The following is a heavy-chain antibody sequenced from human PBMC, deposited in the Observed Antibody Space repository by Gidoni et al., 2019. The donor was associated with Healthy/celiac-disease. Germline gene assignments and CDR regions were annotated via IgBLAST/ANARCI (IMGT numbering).Heavy chain of an antibody. CDR1: GGSISSYY. J-gene: IGHJ5*02. Sequence: QVQLQESGPGLVKPSENLSLTCTVSGGSISSYYWSWIRQPPGKGLEWIGDIYYSGSTNYNPSLKSRVTISVDTSKNQFSLKLCSVTAADTAVYYCARAPGSGWYDWFDPWGQGTLVTVSS. D-gene: IGHD6-19*01. V-gene: IGHV4-59*01. CDR3: ARAPGSGWYDWFDP. CDR2: IYYSGST.